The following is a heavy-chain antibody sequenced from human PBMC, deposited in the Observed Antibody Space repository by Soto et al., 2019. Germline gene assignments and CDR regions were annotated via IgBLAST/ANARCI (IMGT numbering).Heavy chain of an antibody. D-gene: IGHD5-18*01. J-gene: IGHJ4*02. Sequence: QVQLVQAGSEVKKPGASFTVSCKASGYIFSDYYIHWVRQAPGQGLEWMGWIDPRNGGTKYAQKFQDRLTMTTDTSTSTAFLELRRLSLDDTAVFFCARVLYRNVIHAWGQGTLVTVSS. CDR1: GYIFSDYY. V-gene: IGHV1-2*02. CDR2: IDPRNGGT. CDR3: ARVLYRNVIHA.